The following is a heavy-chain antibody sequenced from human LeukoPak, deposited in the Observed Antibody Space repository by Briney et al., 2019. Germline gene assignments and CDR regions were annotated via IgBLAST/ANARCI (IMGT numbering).Heavy chain of an antibody. Sequence: GGSLRLSCAASGFDFSSYTMNWVRQAPGMGLEWVSSISSGSRNIHYADSVKGRFTISRDNAKNSLYLQMNSLRAEDTALYYCAKDSSGWYISAIDYWGQGTLVTVSS. CDR3: AKDSSGWYISAIDY. V-gene: IGHV3-21*04. CDR2: ISSGSRNI. CDR1: GFDFSSYT. J-gene: IGHJ4*02. D-gene: IGHD6-19*01.